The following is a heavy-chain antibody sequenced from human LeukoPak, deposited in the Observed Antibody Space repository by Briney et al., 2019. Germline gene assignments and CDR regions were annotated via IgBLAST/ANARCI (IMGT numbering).Heavy chain of an antibody. J-gene: IGHJ3*02. V-gene: IGHV3-64*01. CDR2: ISSNGDST. CDR1: GFTFSSYV. D-gene: IGHD2/OR15-2a*01. Sequence: GGSLRLSCAASGFTFSSYVMHWVRQAPGKGLEYVSAISSNGDSTSYANSVKGRFTISRDNSKNTLYLQMGSLRAEDMAVHYCARSRAGPTFYDAFGIWGQGTMVTVSS. CDR3: ARSRAGPTFYDAFGI.